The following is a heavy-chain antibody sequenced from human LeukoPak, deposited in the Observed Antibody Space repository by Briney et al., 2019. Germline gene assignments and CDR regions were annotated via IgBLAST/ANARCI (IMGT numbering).Heavy chain of an antibody. CDR1: GGSISSYY. J-gene: IGHJ4*02. D-gene: IGHD6-13*01. CDR2: IYYSGST. CDR3: ARGRRGRSSS. V-gene: IGHV4-59*12. Sequence: PSETLSLTRTVSGGSISSYYWSWIRQPPGKGLEWIGYIYYSGSTNYNPSLKSRVTISVDTSKNQFSLKLSSVTAADTAVYYCARGRRGRSSSWGQGTLVTVSS.